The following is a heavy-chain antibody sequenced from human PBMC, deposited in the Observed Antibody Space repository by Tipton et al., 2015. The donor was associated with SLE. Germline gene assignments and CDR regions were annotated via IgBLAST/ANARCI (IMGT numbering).Heavy chain of an antibody. CDR1: GDSINSDGYF. V-gene: IGHV4-31*03. J-gene: IGHJ2*01. Sequence: TLSLTCTVSGDSINSDGYFWTWIRQPPGKGLEWIGYIYYSGSTYYNPSLKSRVTISVDKSKNQFSLKLSSVTDVDTAVYYCARTAGRSVKLWYFDLWGRGTLVTVPS. CDR2: IYYSGST. CDR3: ARTAGRSVKLWYFDL. D-gene: IGHD5-18*01.